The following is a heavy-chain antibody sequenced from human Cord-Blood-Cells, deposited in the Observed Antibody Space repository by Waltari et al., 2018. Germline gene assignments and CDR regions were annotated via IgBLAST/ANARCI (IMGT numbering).Heavy chain of an antibody. J-gene: IGHJ4*02. CDR1: GGTFSSSP. D-gene: IGHD4-17*01. CDR3: ASGGDDYGDYYFDY. CDR2: IIPIFGTA. Sequence: QVRLVQSGPEVKKPGSSVKVSCKASGGTFSSSPISWVRHAPGHGLEWMGGIIPIFGTANYAQKFQGRVTITADESTSTAYMELSSLRSEDTAVYYCASGGDDYGDYYFDYWGQGTLVTVSS. V-gene: IGHV1-69*01.